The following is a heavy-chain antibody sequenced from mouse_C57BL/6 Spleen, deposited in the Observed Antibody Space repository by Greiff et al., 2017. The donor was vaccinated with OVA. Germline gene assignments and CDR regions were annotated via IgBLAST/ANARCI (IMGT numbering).Heavy chain of an antibody. CDR1: GYSITSGYY. Sequence: EVQLKESGPGLVKPSQSLSLTCSVTGYSITSGYYWNWIRQFPGNKLEWMGYISYDGSNNYNPSLKNRISITRDTSKNQFFLKLNSVTTEDTATYYCARVSLYGSSYWYFDVWGTGTTVTVSS. J-gene: IGHJ1*03. V-gene: IGHV3-6*01. D-gene: IGHD1-1*01. CDR2: ISYDGSN. CDR3: ARVSLYGSSYWYFDV.